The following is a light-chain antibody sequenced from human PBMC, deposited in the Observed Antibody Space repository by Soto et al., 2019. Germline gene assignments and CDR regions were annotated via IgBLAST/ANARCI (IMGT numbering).Light chain of an antibody. V-gene: IGKV1-6*02. CDR3: LQDYNYPRT. CDR2: ATS. CDR1: QGNRTY. Sequence: AIQMTHSPSSLSASVGDRGTMTCRASQGNRTYLAWYQQKPGKAHKLLIYATSSLQSGVPSRFSGSGSGRDFTLTISSLQAEDFATYYCLQDYNYPRTFGQGTKVDI. J-gene: IGKJ1*01.